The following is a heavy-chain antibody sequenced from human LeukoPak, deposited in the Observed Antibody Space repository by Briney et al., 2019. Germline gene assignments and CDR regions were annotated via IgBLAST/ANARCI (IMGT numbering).Heavy chain of an antibody. J-gene: IGHJ4*02. CDR2: IRYDGSNK. D-gene: IGHD3-22*01. V-gene: IGHV3-30*02. CDR3: AKDPPRTTTYYYDSSGPFY. Sequence: GGSLRLSCAASGFTFSSYGMHWVRQAPGKGLEWVAFIRYDGSNKYYADSVKGRFTISRDNSKNTLYLQMNSLRAEDTAVYYCAKDPPRTTTYYYDSSGPFYWGQGTLVTVSS. CDR1: GFTFSSYG.